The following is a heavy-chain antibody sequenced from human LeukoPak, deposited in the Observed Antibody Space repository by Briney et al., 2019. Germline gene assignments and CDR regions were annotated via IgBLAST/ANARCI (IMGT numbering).Heavy chain of an antibody. CDR1: GYTLTELS. CDR2: FDPEDGET. CDR3: ATRSFGGFIPFAY. J-gene: IGHJ4*02. D-gene: IGHD3-16*01. V-gene: IGHV1-24*01. Sequence: EASVKVSCKVSGYTLTELSMHWVRQAPGKGLEWMGGFDPEDGETIYAQKFQGRVTMTEDTSTDTAYMELSSLRSEDTAVYYCATRSFGGFIPFAYWGQGPLVTVSS.